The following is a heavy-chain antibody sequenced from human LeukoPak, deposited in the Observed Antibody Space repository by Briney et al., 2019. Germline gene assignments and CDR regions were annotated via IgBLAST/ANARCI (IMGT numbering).Heavy chain of an antibody. V-gene: IGHV3-7*01. J-gene: IGHJ3*02. Sequence: GGSLRLSCAASGFTFSSYWMSWVRQAPGKGLEWVANIKQDGSEKYYVDSVKGRFTISRDNSKNTLYLQMNSLRAEDTAVYYCARDIGVMESDAFDIWGQGTMATVSS. D-gene: IGHD3-16*01. CDR1: GFTFSSYW. CDR3: ARDIGVMESDAFDI. CDR2: IKQDGSEK.